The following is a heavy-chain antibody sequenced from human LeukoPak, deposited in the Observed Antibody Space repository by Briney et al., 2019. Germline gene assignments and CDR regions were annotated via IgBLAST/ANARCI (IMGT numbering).Heavy chain of an antibody. D-gene: IGHD4-17*01. V-gene: IGHV4-59*01. J-gene: IGHJ4*02. Sequence: PSETLSLTCTVSGGSISSYYWSWIRQPPGKGLEWIGYIYYSGSTNYNPSLKSRVTISVDTSKNQFSLKLGSVTAADTAVYYCASGEYGDALDYWGQGTLVTVSS. CDR3: ASGEYGDALDY. CDR1: GGSISSYY. CDR2: IYYSGST.